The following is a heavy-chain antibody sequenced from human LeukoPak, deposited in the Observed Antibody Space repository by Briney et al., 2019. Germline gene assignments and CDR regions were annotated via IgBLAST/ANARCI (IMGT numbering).Heavy chain of an antibody. D-gene: IGHD1-14*01. Sequence: GGSLRLSCAASGFSFGSYAMDWVRQAPGKGLEWVAVTWYDGSERYYADSVKGRFTISRDNSKNTLSLQMNSLRAEDTAVYYCARDKPDSPFDPWGQGTLVIVSS. CDR1: GFSFGSYA. V-gene: IGHV3-33*01. J-gene: IGHJ5*02. CDR3: ARDKPDSPFDP. CDR2: TWYDGSER.